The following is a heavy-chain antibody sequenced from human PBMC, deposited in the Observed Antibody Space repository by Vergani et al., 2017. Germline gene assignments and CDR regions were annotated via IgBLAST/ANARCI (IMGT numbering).Heavy chain of an antibody. Sequence: QLQLQESGPGLVKPSETLSLTCTVSGSSITYGAFYWGWIRQSPGKGLELIGSIYYSENKFYNPSLESRVTLSIDTTKNQFSLKLKSVTAADTAVYYCARCFRDEGMIYGGTVENWFDPWGQGTLVTVSS. D-gene: IGHD3-22*01. CDR2: IYYSENK. CDR1: GSSITYGAFY. V-gene: IGHV4-39*01. J-gene: IGHJ5*02. CDR3: ARCFRDEGMIYGGTVENWFDP.